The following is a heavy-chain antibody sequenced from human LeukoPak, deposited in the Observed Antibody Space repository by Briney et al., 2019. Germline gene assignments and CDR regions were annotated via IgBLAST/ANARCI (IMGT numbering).Heavy chain of an antibody. D-gene: IGHD5-18*01. CDR2: FDPEDGET. J-gene: IGHJ4*02. Sequence: ASVKVSCKVSGSTLTDLSMHWVRQAPGKGLEWMGGFDPEDGETIYAQKFQGRVTMTEDISTDTAYMELSSLRSEDTAVYYCATERGYSYGYHYWGQGTLVTVSS. CDR1: GSTLTDLS. CDR3: ATERGYSYGYHY. V-gene: IGHV1-24*01.